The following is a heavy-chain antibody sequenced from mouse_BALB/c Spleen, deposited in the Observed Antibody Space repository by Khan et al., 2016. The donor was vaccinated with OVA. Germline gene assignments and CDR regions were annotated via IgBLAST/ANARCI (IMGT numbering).Heavy chain of an antibody. CDR1: GYIFTSYW. J-gene: IGHJ2*01. CDR2: IYPGTDNT. Sequence: QVQLQQSGAELVRPGASVKLSCKTSGYIFTSYWIHWVKQRSGQGLEWIARIYPGTDNTYYNAKLKDKATLTADKSSSTAYFQLSGLKSEDSADYFCAREDALYYSDYWGQGTTLTVTS. V-gene: IGHV1S132*01. CDR3: AREDALYYSDY.